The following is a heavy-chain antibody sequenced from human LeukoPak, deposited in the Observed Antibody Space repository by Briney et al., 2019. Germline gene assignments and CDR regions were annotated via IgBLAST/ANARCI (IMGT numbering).Heavy chain of an antibody. Sequence: PGGSLRLSCAASGFTFSSYAMNWVRQAPGKGLEWVSIITSGGDTYYADSVKGRFTISRDTSKNTLYLQMNSLRAEDTAVYYCAKDLVMATFGYFDYWGQGTLVTVSS. D-gene: IGHD5-24*01. CDR3: AKDLVMATFGYFDY. J-gene: IGHJ4*02. CDR2: ITSGGDT. V-gene: IGHV3-23*01. CDR1: GFTFSSYA.